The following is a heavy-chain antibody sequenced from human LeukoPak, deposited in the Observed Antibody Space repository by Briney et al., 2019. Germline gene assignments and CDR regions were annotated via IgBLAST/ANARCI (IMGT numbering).Heavy chain of an antibody. V-gene: IGHV3-9*01. D-gene: IGHD6-13*01. J-gene: IGHJ4*02. CDR3: ARGIAAILR. CDR1: GFTFDDYA. Sequence: GGSLRLSCAASGFTFDDYAMHWVRQAPGKGLEWVSGISWNSGSIGYADSVKGRFTISRDNAKNSLYLQMNSLRAEDTAVYYCARGIAAILRWGQGTLVTVSS. CDR2: ISWNSGSI.